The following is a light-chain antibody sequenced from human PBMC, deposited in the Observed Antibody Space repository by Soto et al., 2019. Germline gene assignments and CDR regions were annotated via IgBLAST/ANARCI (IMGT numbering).Light chain of an antibody. Sequence: QSALTQPASVSGSPGQSITISCTGTSSDIGAYNFVSWYQQHPGKAPKLMLYDVNIRPSGVSNRFSGSKSGNTASLTISGLQADDEADYYCTSWTTSTTMIFGGGTKLTVL. CDR3: TSWTTSTTMI. CDR2: DVN. V-gene: IGLV2-14*03. J-gene: IGLJ2*01. CDR1: SSDIGAYNF.